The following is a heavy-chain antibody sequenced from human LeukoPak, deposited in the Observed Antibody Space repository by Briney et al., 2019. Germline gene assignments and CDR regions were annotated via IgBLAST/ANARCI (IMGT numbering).Heavy chain of an antibody. J-gene: IGHJ4*02. CDR2: IYYSGDT. D-gene: IGHD3-16*01. V-gene: IGHV4-31*03. CDR3: ARHPAGGGYFDY. CDR1: GGSISSSSYY. Sequence: SETLSLTCTVSGGSISSSSYYWGWIRQPPGKGLEWIGYIYYSGDTYYNPSLRSRVTTSTDTSKNQFSLKLSSVTAADTAVCYCARHPAGGGYFDYWGQGTLVTVSS.